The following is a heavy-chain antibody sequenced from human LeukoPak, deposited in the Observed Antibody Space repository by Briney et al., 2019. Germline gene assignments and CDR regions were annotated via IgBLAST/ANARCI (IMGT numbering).Heavy chain of an antibody. CDR3: AAEHCTSSSCSFDY. CDR1: VGSTSSYY. CDR2: MHYRRST. D-gene: IGHD2-2*01. V-gene: IGHV4-59*01. J-gene: IGHJ4*02. Sequence: KTLETLSVNCTVSVGSTSSYYGSWIRPTPGKGLGWSGYMHYRRSTNYNPSLKSRVTISVDTSKNQFSLNLNSVTAADPAVYYCAAEHCTSSSCSFDYWGQGTLVTVSS.